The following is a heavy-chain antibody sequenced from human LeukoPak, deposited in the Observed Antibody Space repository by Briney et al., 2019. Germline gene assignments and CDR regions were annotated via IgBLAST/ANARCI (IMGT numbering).Heavy chain of an antibody. J-gene: IGHJ6*02. CDR1: GGSFSGYY. V-gene: IGHV4-34*01. CDR2: INHSGST. D-gene: IGHD1-14*01. Sequence: SETLSLTCAVYGGSFSGYYWSWIRQPPGKGLEWIGEINHSGSTNYNPSLKSRVTISVDTSKNQFSLKLSSVTAADTAVYYCARGSGIYYYGMDVWGQETTVTVSS. CDR3: ARGSGIYYYGMDV.